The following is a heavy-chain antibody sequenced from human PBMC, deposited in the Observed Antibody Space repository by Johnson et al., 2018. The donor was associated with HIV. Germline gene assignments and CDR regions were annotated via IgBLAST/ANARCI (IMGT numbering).Heavy chain of an antibody. J-gene: IGHJ3*02. V-gene: IGHV3-20*04. CDR1: GFTFDDYG. D-gene: IGHD5-12*01. CDR3: ARSHRYGTMMATIRPFDI. Sequence: MQLVESGGGVVRPGGSLRLSCAASGFTFDDYGMSWVRQAPGKGLEWVSGINWNGGSIGYADYVKGRFTIARDNAKNSLNLQMNSRRAEDTALYYCARSHRYGTMMATIRPFDIWGQGTMVTVSS. CDR2: INWNGGSI.